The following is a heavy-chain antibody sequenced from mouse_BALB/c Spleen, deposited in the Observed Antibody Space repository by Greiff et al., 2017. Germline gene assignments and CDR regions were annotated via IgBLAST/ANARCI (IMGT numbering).Heavy chain of an antibody. V-gene: IGHV1-9*01. CDR1: GYTFSSYW. Sequence: QVQLQQSGAELMKPGASVKISCKATGYTFSSYWIEWVKQRPGHGLEWIGEILPGSGSTNYNEKFKGKATFTADTSSNTAYMQLSSLTSEDSAVYYCARESVYYGYDGPSMDYWGQGTSVTVSS. CDR2: ILPGSGST. J-gene: IGHJ4*01. D-gene: IGHD2-2*01. CDR3: ARESVYYGYDGPSMDY.